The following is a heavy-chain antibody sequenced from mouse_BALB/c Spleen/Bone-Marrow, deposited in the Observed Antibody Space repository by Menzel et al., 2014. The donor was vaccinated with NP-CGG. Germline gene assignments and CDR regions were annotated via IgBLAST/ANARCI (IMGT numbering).Heavy chain of an antibody. CDR2: INPGSGGT. CDR3: ARSRYGKGAMDY. V-gene: IGHV1-54*01. J-gene: IGHJ4*01. D-gene: IGHD2-10*02. Sequence: QVQLQQSGAELVRPGTSVKVSCKASGYAFTNYLIEWVKQRPGQGLEWIGVINPGSGGTNYNEKFKGKATLTADESSSTAYMQLSSLTSDDSAVYFYARSRYGKGAMDYWGQGTSVTVSS. CDR1: GYAFTNYL.